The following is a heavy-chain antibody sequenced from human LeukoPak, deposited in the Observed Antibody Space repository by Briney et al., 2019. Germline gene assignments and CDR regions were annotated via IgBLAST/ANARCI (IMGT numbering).Heavy chain of an antibody. CDR1: GFPFSSYG. Sequence: GGSLRLSCAASGFPFSSYGMHWVRQAPGKGLEWVAVIWYDGSNKYYADSVKGRFTISRDNSKNTLYLQMNSLRAEDTAVYYCARDGGITGTYNWIDPWGQGTLVTVSS. D-gene: IGHD1-7*01. V-gene: IGHV3-33*01. CDR2: IWYDGSNK. J-gene: IGHJ5*02. CDR3: ARDGGITGTYNWIDP.